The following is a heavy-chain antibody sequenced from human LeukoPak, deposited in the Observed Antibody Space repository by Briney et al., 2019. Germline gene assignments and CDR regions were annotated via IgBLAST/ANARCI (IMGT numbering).Heavy chain of an antibody. CDR1: GYTFTGYY. CDR3: ARGPLGAFDI. V-gene: IGHV1-2*02. Sequence: ASVKVSCKASGYTFTGYYLHWVRQAPGQGLEWMGCVNPNSGDTNYAQKFQGSVTMTRDTSISTVYMELSRLRSDDTAVYYCARGPLGAFDIWGQGTMVTVSS. CDR2: VNPNSGDT. J-gene: IGHJ3*02. D-gene: IGHD7-27*01.